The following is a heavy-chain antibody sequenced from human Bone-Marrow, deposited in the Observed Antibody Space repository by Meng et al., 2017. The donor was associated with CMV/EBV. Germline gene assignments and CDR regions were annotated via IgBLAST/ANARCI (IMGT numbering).Heavy chain of an antibody. CDR3: VRGEGLWFYAHYDMDV. V-gene: IGHV1-2*02. D-gene: IGHD2-21*01. CDR2: INPDSGGT. CDR1: GYTFTGYY. J-gene: IGHJ6*02. Sequence: ASVKVSCKASGYTFTGYYIHWVRQAPGQGLEWMGCINPDSGGTNYAQTFQGRVTMTRDTSINTAYMELRRLRSDDTAVFYCVRGEGLWFYAHYDMDVWGQGTMVTVSS.